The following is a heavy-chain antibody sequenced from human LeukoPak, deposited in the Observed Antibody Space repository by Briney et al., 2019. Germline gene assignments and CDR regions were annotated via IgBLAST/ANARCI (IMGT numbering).Heavy chain of an antibody. CDR2: IYHSGST. V-gene: IGHV4-4*02. Sequence: PSETLSLTCAVSGGSISSNNWWSWVRQPPGKGLEWIGDIYHSGSTNYSPSLKSRVTISVDKSKNQFSLKLSSLTAADTAVYYCARASSDSDYWGQGTLVTVSS. CDR3: ARASSDSDY. J-gene: IGHJ4*02. CDR1: GGSISSNNW.